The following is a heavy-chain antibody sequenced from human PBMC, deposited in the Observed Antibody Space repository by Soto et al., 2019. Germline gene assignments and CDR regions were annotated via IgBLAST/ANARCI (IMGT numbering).Heavy chain of an antibody. CDR1: GVTLSRHT. Sequence: WGSLRLSCAASGVTLSRHTMSWFRQSPGKGLEWVSFIGSRTSDIYYADSVKGRFTISRDNAKNSLYLDLTRLRAEDTAVYFCVRDYYDTSGYPNTFDMWGQGTMVTVSS. CDR2: IGSRTSDI. J-gene: IGHJ3*02. D-gene: IGHD3-22*01. CDR3: VRDYYDTSGYPNTFDM. V-gene: IGHV3-21*01.